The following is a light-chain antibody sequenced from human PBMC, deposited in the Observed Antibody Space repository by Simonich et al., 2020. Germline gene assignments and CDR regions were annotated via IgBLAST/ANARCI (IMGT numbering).Light chain of an antibody. Sequence: QSALTQPASVSGSPGQSITISCTGTSSDVGGYNYVSWYQQHPGKAPKIMIYDVSKRPSGVSNRFLGSKSGNTASLTISGLQAEDEADYYCSSYTSSSTSVFGGGTKLTVL. CDR2: DVS. CDR1: SSDVGGYNY. CDR3: SSYTSSSTSV. V-gene: IGLV2-14*01. J-gene: IGLJ2*01.